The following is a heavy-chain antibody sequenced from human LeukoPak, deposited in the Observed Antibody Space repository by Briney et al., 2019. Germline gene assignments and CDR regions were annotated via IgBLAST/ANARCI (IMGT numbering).Heavy chain of an antibody. CDR3: ARGRPGLASAGTYDF. J-gene: IGHJ4*02. D-gene: IGHD6-13*01. Sequence: ASVKVSCKASGYTFTSSDINWVQQAPGQGLEWMGWMNPNSGKTGSARKFQGRVAMTKNISISTAYIEVSSLGYEDTATYYCARGRPGLASAGTYDFWGQGTLITVSS. CDR1: GYTFTSSD. V-gene: IGHV1-8*01. CDR2: MNPNSGKT.